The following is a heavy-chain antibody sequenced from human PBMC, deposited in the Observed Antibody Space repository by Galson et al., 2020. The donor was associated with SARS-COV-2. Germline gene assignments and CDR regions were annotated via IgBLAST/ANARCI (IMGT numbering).Heavy chain of an antibody. CDR2: INPNSGGT. J-gene: IGHJ4*02. V-gene: IGHV1-2*02. Sequence: ASVKVSCKASGYTFTGYYMHWVRQAPGQGLAWMGWINPNSGGTNYAQKFQGRVTMTRDTSISTAYMELSRLRSDDTAVYYCARVASGGYDFTEDYWGQGTLVTVSS. CDR1: GYTFTGYY. D-gene: IGHD5-12*01. CDR3: ARVASGGYDFTEDY.